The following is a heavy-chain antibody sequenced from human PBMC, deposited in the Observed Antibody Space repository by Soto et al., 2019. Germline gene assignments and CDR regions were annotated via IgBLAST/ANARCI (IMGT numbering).Heavy chain of an antibody. CDR1: GFVFNNYA. D-gene: IGHD3-3*01. CDR2: LSSGGGTT. CDR3: AKDGDWYDFSTGYYSRGNYFDY. Sequence: LRLSCAASGFVFNNYAMSWVRQAPGKGLEWVATLSSGGGTTYYTDSVKGRFTISRDNSMNLLYLQMNSLRADDTAVYYCAKDGDWYDFSTGYYSRGNYFDYWGQGTLVTVSS. V-gene: IGHV3-23*01. J-gene: IGHJ4*02.